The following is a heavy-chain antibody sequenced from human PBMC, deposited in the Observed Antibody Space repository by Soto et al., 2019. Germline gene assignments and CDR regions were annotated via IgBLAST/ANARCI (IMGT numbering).Heavy chain of an antibody. Sequence: QVQLQQSGPGLEKSSQTLSLTCAISGDSVSTNSAAWTWIRQSPSRGLEWLGRTYYRSKWYYDYAVSVKSRVTIQTHTYKKQFSLQLNSVTPEDTAVYYCAREYTSGHEHWGQGTLVTVSS. CDR2: TYYRSKWYY. D-gene: IGHD6-19*01. J-gene: IGHJ4*02. CDR1: GDSVSTNSAA. CDR3: AREYTSGHEH. V-gene: IGHV6-1*01.